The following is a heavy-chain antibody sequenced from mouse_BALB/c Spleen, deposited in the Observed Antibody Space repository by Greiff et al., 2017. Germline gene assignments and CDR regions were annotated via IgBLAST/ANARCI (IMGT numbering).Heavy chain of an antibody. V-gene: IGHV5-6*01. D-gene: IGHD2-14*01. CDR2: ISSGGSYT. CDR1: GFTFSSYG. CDR3: ARLDRYGAMDY. J-gene: IGHJ4*01. Sequence: EVKLMESGGDLVKPGGSLKLSCAASGFTFSSYGMSWVRQTPDKRLEWVATISSGGSYTYYPDSVKGRFTISRDNAKNTLYLQMSSLKSEDTAMYYCARLDRYGAMDYWGQGTSVTVSS.